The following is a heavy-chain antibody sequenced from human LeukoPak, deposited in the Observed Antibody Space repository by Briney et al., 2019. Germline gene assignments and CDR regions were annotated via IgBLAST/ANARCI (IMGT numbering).Heavy chain of an antibody. CDR1: GYTFTSYD. CDR2: MNPNSGNT. V-gene: IGHV1-8*03. J-gene: IGHJ5*02. D-gene: IGHD2-2*02. Sequence: GASVKVSCKASGYTFTSYDINWVRQATGQGLEWMGWMNPNSGNTGYAQKFQGRVTITRNTSISTAYMELSSLRSEDTAVYYCARVQRRCSSTSCYRAAWFDPWGQGTLVTVSS. CDR3: ARVQRRCSSTSCYRAAWFDP.